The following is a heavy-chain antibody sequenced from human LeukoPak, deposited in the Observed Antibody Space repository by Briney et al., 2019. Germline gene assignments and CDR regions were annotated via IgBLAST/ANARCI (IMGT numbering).Heavy chain of an antibody. J-gene: IGHJ6*02. CDR1: GFTVSSNY. CDR3: ARAPNSYDSSANQYYYNGMDV. CDR2: IYSGGST. D-gene: IGHD3-22*01. Sequence: GGSLRLSCAASGFTVSSNYMSWVRQAPGKGLESVSVIYSGGSTYYADSVKGRFTISRDNSKNTLYLQMDSLRAEDTAVYFCARAPNSYDSSANQYYYNGMDVWGQGTTVTVSS. V-gene: IGHV3-66*01.